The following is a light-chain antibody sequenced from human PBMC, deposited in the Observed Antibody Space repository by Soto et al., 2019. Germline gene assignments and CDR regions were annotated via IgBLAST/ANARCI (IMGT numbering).Light chain of an antibody. CDR1: QSIGGF. J-gene: IGKJ4*01. Sequence: DIQMTQSPSSLSVSVGDRVTITCRASQSIGGFLTWYQQKLGKAPKLLIYAASSLQSGVPSRFSGSGSGTGFTLTISSLQPEDFATYYCQQSYSTPLTFXGGTKVDIK. V-gene: IGKV1-39*01. CDR3: QQSYSTPLT. CDR2: AAS.